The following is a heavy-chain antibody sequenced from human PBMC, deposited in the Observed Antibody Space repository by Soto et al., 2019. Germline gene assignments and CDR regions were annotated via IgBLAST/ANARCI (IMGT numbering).Heavy chain of an antibody. CDR3: ARGVLMVLMIDY. V-gene: IGHV4-39*01. CDR1: GGSISSSNYY. D-gene: IGHD2-8*01. Sequence: PSETLSLTCTVSGGSISSSNYYWGCIRQPPGKGLEWIGSIYYSGRTYYNPSLKSRVTISVDTSKNQFSLKLSSVTAADTAVYYCARGVLMVLMIDYWGRGTLVTVSS. J-gene: IGHJ4*02. CDR2: IYYSGRT.